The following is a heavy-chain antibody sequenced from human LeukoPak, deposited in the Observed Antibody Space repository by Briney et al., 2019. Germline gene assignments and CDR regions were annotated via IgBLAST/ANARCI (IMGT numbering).Heavy chain of an antibody. D-gene: IGHD4-17*01. Sequence: KPSETLSLTCTVSGGSISSYYWSWIRQPPGKGLEWIGYIYYSGSTNYNPSLKSRVTILVDKSKNEFSLKLSSVTAADTAVYYCARSRVYGDLYYFDYWGQGTRVTVSS. V-gene: IGHV4-59*01. J-gene: IGHJ4*02. CDR3: ARSRVYGDLYYFDY. CDR2: IYYSGST. CDR1: GGSISSYY.